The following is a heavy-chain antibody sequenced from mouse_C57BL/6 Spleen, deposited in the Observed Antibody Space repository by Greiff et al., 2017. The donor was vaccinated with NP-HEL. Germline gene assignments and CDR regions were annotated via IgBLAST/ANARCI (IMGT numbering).Heavy chain of an antibody. CDR3: ARYSSYWYFDV. Sequence: VQLKESGGGLVKPGGSLKLSCAASGFTFSDYGMHWVRQAPEKGLEWVAYISSGSSTIYYADTVKGRFTISRDNAKNTLFLQMTSLRSEDTAMYYCARYSSYWYFDVWGTGTTVTVSS. CDR2: ISSGSSTI. J-gene: IGHJ1*03. V-gene: IGHV5-17*01. CDR1: GFTFSDYG. D-gene: IGHD2-5*01.